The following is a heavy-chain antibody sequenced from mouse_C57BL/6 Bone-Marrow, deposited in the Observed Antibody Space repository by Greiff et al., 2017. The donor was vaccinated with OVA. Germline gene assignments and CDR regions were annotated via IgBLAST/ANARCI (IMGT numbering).Heavy chain of an antibody. CDR2: IDPSDSYT. Sequence: QVQLQQPGAELVMPGASVKLSCKASGYTFTSYWMHWVKQRPGQGLEWIGEIDPSDSYTNYNQKFKGKSTLTVDKSSSTAYIQLSSLPSEDSAVYYGARDYGSSDVFDYWGQGTALTVSS. D-gene: IGHD1-1*01. J-gene: IGHJ2*01. V-gene: IGHV1-69*01. CDR1: GYTFTSYW. CDR3: ARDYGSSDVFDY.